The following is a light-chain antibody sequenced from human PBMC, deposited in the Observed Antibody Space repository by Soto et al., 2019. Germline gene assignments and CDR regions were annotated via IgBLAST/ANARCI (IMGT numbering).Light chain of an antibody. CDR1: SSNIGRNT. J-gene: IGLJ3*02. V-gene: IGLV1-44*01. CDR2: SSD. CDR3: ASWYDSLNAWA. Sequence: QAVVTQPPSASGTPGQRVTISCSGSSSNIGRNTVKWYRQLPGTAPKLLIGSSDQRPSGVADRFSGAQSGTSASLAISGLQSEDEADYFCASWYDSLNAWAFGGGTKLTVL.